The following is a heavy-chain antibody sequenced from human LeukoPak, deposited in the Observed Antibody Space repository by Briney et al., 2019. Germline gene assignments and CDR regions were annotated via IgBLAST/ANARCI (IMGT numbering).Heavy chain of an antibody. CDR2: ISGSGGST. V-gene: IGHV3-23*01. D-gene: IGHD3-10*01. CDR3: AKGRMVRGVIMGFDP. Sequence: GGSLRLSCAASGFTFSSYAMSWVRQAPGKGLEWASAISGSGGSTYYADAVKGRFTISRENSKNTLYLQMNSLRAEDTAVYYCAKGRMVRGVIMGFDPWGQGTLVTVSS. J-gene: IGHJ5*02. CDR1: GFTFSSYA.